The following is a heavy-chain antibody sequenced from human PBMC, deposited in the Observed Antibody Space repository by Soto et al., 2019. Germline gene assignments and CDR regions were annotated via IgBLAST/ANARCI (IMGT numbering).Heavy chain of an antibody. J-gene: IGHJ5*02. CDR1: GGTFSSYA. CDR3: AREGGDYSNYVNWFDP. D-gene: IGHD4-4*01. Sequence: SVKVACKASGGTFSSYAISWVRQAPGQGLEWMGGIIPIFGTANYAQKFQGRVTITADESTSTAYMELSSLRSEDTAVYYCAREGGDYSNYVNWFDPWGQGTLVTVSS. V-gene: IGHV1-69*13. CDR2: IIPIFGTA.